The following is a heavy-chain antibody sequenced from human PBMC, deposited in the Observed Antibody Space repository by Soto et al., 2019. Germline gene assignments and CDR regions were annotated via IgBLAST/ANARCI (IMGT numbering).Heavy chain of an antibody. D-gene: IGHD3-22*01. J-gene: IGHJ4*02. CDR2: IKQDGSEK. CDR1: GFTFSSYW. Sequence: PWGSLRLSCSAAGFTFSSYWMSWVRQAPGKGREWVANIKQDGSEKYYVDSVKGRFTISRDNAKNSLYLQMNSLRAEDTAVYYCARERYYDSSGSYTYYFDYWGQGTLVTVSS. CDR3: ARERYYDSSGSYTYYFDY. V-gene: IGHV3-7*03.